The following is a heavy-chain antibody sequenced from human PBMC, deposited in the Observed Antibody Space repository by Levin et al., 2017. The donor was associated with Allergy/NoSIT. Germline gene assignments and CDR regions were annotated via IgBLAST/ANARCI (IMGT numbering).Heavy chain of an antibody. CDR2: ISDSGGST. CDR3: AKSLYSSAWFWDY. V-gene: IGHV3-23*01. D-gene: IGHD6-19*01. CDR1: GFTFSSYA. Sequence: PGESLKISCADSGFTFSSYAMNWVRQAPGKGLEWVSAISDSGGSTYYADSVKGRFTISRDNSKKTLYLQMSSLRAEDTAVYYCAKSLYSSAWFWDYWGQGALVTVSS. J-gene: IGHJ4*02.